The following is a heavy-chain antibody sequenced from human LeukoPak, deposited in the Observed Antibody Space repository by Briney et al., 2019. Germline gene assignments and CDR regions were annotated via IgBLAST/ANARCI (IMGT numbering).Heavy chain of an antibody. J-gene: IGHJ4*02. D-gene: IGHD5-12*01. Sequence: GASVKVSCKASGYTFTGYFMHWLRQAPGQGLEWMGRIIPNSGGSNFAQNFQGRATMTRDTSISTTYMELSSLRSDDTAVYYCARGSYSGYDIDYWGQGTLVTVSS. V-gene: IGHV1-2*06. CDR2: IIPNSGGS. CDR1: GYTFTGYF. CDR3: ARGSYSGYDIDY.